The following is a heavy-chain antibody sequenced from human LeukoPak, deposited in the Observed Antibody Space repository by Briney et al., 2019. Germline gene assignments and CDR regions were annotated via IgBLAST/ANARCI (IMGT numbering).Heavy chain of an antibody. D-gene: IGHD3-10*01. Sequence: GGSLRLSCAASGFTFSSYGMHWVRQAPGKGLEWVAFIRYDGSNKYYADSVKGRFTISRDNSKNTLYLQMNSLRAEDTAVYYCAKEGPPYYYGSGRGGYYYYYMDVWGKGTTVTISS. CDR2: IRYDGSNK. CDR1: GFTFSSYG. J-gene: IGHJ6*03. CDR3: AKEGPPYYYGSGRGGYYYYYMDV. V-gene: IGHV3-30*02.